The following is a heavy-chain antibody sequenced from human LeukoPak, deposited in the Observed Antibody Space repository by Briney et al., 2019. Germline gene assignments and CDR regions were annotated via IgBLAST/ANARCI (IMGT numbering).Heavy chain of an antibody. J-gene: IGHJ4*02. V-gene: IGHV3-23*01. CDR1: GFTISSYG. D-gene: IGHD3-10*01. CDR3: AKSVYGSGNY. CDR2: ISGDTA. Sequence: GGSLRLSCAASGFTISSYGMSWVRQAPGKGLEWVSSISGDTAYYADSVKGRFTISRDNSKSIVSLQMNSLRAEDTAVYYCAKSVYGSGNYWGQGTLVTVSS.